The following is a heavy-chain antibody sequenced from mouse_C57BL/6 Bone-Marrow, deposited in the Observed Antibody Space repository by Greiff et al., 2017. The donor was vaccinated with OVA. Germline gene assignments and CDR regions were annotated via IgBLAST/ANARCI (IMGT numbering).Heavy chain of an antibody. CDR2: INPSSGYT. CDR1: GYTFTSYW. V-gene: IGHV1-7*01. CDR3: ARRYYYGSSYDYYAMDY. D-gene: IGHD1-1*01. Sequence: QVQLQQSGAELAKPGASVKLSCKASGYTFTSYWMHWVKQRPGQGLEWIGYINPSSGYTKYNQKFKDKATLTADKSSSTDYMQLSSLTYEDSAVYYCARRYYYGSSYDYYAMDYWGQGTSVTVSS. J-gene: IGHJ4*01.